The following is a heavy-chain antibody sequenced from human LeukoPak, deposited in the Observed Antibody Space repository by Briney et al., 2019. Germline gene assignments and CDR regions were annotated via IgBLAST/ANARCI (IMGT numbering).Heavy chain of an antibody. CDR1: GFTFSSYS. CDR3: AKDPSTISPLED. J-gene: IGHJ4*02. Sequence: PGGSLRLSCAASGFTFSSYSMNWVRQAPGKGLEWVSAIGASGGSTYYADSVNGRFTISRDNSRNTLFLQMNSLRAEDTAVYYCAKDPSTISPLEDWGQGTLVTVSS. D-gene: IGHD5-24*01. CDR2: IGASGGST. V-gene: IGHV3-23*01.